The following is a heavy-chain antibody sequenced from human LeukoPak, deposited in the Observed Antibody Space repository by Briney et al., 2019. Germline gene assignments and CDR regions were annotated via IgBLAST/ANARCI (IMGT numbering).Heavy chain of an antibody. CDR1: GYTFTSYG. CDR2: ISAYNGNT. J-gene: IGHJ4*02. D-gene: IGHD3-22*01. Sequence: ASVKVSCKASGYTFTSYGISWVRQAPGQGLEWMGWISAYNGNTNYAQKLQGRVTMTTDTSTSTAYMELRSLRSDDTAVYYCARHPYYYDSSGYYDYWGQGTLVTVSS. CDR3: ARHPYYYDSSGYYDY. V-gene: IGHV1-18*01.